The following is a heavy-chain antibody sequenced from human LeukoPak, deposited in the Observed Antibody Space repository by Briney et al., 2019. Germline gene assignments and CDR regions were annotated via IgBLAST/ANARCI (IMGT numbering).Heavy chain of an antibody. CDR3: ARDSGFWIVGAVGEF. CDR2: INAGNGNT. J-gene: IGHJ4*02. Sequence: ASVKVSCKASGYTFTSYAMHWVRQAPGQRLEWMGWINAGNGNTKYSQKFQGRVTITRDTSASTAYMELSSLRSEDTAVYYCARDSGFWIVGAVGEFWGQGTLVTVSS. CDR1: GYTFTSYA. D-gene: IGHD1-26*01. V-gene: IGHV1-3*01.